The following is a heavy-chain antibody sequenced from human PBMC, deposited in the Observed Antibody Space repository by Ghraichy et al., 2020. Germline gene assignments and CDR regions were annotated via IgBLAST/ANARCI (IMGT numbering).Heavy chain of an antibody. Sequence: SETLYLTCTVSGGSISSGGYYWSWIRQHPGKGLEWIGYIYYSGSTYYNPSLKSRVTISGDPSKNQFSMKLSSVTAADTAVYYCARQYYDYVWGSYPNYYFDYWGQGTLVTVSS. CDR2: IYYSGST. CDR1: GGSISSGGYY. J-gene: IGHJ4*02. D-gene: IGHD3-16*02. CDR3: ARQYYDYVWGSYPNYYFDY. V-gene: IGHV4-31*03.